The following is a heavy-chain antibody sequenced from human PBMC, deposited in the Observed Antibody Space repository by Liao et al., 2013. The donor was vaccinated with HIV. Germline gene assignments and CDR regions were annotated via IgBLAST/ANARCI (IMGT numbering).Heavy chain of an antibody. D-gene: IGHD3-3*01. CDR1: GGSISSSSYY. CDR3: ARSGGLRFLEWLLNY. CDR2: IYYSGNT. V-gene: IGHV4-39*07. Sequence: QLQLQESGPGLVKPSETLSLTCTVSGGSISSSSYYWGWIRQPPGKGLEWIGSIYYSGNTYYNPSLNSRVTISVHTSKNQFSLKLRSVTAADTAVYYCARSGGLRFLEWLLNYWGQGNPWSPSPQ. J-gene: IGHJ4*02.